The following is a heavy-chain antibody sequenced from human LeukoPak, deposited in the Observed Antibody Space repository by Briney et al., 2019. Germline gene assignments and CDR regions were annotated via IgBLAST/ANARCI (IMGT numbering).Heavy chain of an antibody. CDR1: GGSFSGYY. J-gene: IGHJ4*02. Sequence: PSETLSLTCAVYGGSFSGYYWSWIRQPPGKGLEWIGEINHSGSTNYNPSLKSRVTISVDTSKSQFSLKLTSVTAADTALYYCARTYYGSENYYDYWGQGILVTVSS. V-gene: IGHV4-34*01. D-gene: IGHD3-10*01. CDR2: INHSGST. CDR3: ARTYYGSENYYDY.